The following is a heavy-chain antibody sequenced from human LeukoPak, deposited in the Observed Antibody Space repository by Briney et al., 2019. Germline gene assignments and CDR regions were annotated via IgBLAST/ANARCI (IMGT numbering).Heavy chain of an antibody. V-gene: IGHV3-21*01. Sequence: GGSLRLSCAASGFTFSSYSMNWVRQAPGKGLEWVSSISSSSYIYYADSVKGRFTISRDNAKNSLYLQVNSLRAEDTAVYYCARGFIVVVPAAIDYYYYGMDVWGQGTTVTVSS. CDR3: ARGFIVVVPAAIDYYYYGMDV. D-gene: IGHD2-2*01. CDR2: ISSSSYI. CDR1: GFTFSSYS. J-gene: IGHJ6*02.